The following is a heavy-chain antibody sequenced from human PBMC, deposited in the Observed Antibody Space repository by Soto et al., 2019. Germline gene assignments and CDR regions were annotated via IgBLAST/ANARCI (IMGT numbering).Heavy chain of an antibody. CDR1: GYTFTGYA. V-gene: IGHV1-3*05. J-gene: IGHJ4*02. D-gene: IGHD6-19*01. CDR3: ARAVAVPADFDY. Sequence: QVQLVQSGAEEKKPGASVKVSCKASGYTFTGYAMHWVRQAPGQSLEWMGWINAGNGNTKSSQKFQGRVTITRDTSASRAYMELSSLRSEDTAVYYCARAVAVPADFDYWGQGTLVTVSS. CDR2: INAGNGNT.